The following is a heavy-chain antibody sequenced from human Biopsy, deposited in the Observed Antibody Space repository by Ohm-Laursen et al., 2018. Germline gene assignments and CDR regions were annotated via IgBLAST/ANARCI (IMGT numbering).Heavy chain of an antibody. CDR1: GGSFSGYY. CDR3: ARAVDYYDPYYYYGLDV. J-gene: IGHJ6*02. D-gene: IGHD3-16*01. CDR2: INHRGST. V-gene: IGHV4-34*01. Sequence: ILSLTCAVYGGSFSGYYWSWIRQPPGKGLEWIGEINHRGSTNYNPSLKSRVTISVDTSRNQFSLKLRSVTAADTAVYYCARAVDYYDPYYYYGLDVWGQGTTVTVSS.